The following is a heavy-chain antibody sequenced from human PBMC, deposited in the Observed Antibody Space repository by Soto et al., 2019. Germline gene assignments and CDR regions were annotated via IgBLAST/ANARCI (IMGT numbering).Heavy chain of an antibody. J-gene: IGHJ5*02. Sequence: GGSLRLSCAASGITFRNYAMHWVRQPPGKGLEWVALISSDGSNKHYADSLKGRFTISRDNSKNTLYLQMISLRAEDTAVYYCAKAPGRGPAAIDWFDPWGQGTLVTVSS. V-gene: IGHV3-30*18. CDR3: AKAPGRGPAAIDWFDP. CDR2: ISSDGSNK. D-gene: IGHD2-2*01. CDR1: GITFRNYA.